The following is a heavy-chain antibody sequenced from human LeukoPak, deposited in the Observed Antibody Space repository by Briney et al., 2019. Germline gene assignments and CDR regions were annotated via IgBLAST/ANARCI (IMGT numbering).Heavy chain of an antibody. Sequence: SETLSLTCTVSGGSISSSSYFWGWIRQPPGKGLEWIGSIYYTGSTYHNPSLKSRATISVDTSKNQFFLKLSSVTAADTAVYYCVTMFYSSGRCQWFDPWGQGTLVTVSS. V-gene: IGHV4-39*01. D-gene: IGHD6-19*01. J-gene: IGHJ5*02. CDR3: VTMFYSSGRCQWFDP. CDR2: IYYTGST. CDR1: GGSISSSSYF.